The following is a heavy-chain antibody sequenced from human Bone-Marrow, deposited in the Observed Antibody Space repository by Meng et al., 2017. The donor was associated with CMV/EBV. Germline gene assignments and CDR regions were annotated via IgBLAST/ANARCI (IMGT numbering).Heavy chain of an antibody. CDR3: ARGRSIAARVNWFDP. D-gene: IGHD6-6*01. CDR2: MNPNSGNT. Sequence: ASVKVSCKASGYTFTSYDINWVRQATGQGLEWMGWMNPNSGNTGYAQKFQGRVTITRNTSISTAYMELSSLRSEDTAVYYCARGRSIAARVNWFDPWDQGTLITVSS. V-gene: IGHV1-8*03. CDR1: GYTFTSYD. J-gene: IGHJ5*02.